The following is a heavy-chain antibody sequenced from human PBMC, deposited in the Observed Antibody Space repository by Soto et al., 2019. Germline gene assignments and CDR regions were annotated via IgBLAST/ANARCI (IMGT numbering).Heavy chain of an antibody. Sequence: EVQLVASGGGLVQPGGSLRLSCAASGFRFSNYWMSWVRQAPGKGLEWVANIKQDGSEKLYVDSVKGRFTISRDKAKNSVYLQMDSLSDEDTAVYYCARDNCSGGTCYSVDAFDFWGQGTMVTVSS. CDR2: IKQDGSEK. D-gene: IGHD2-15*01. CDR3: ARDNCSGGTCYSVDAFDF. CDR1: GFRFSNYW. J-gene: IGHJ3*01. V-gene: IGHV3-7*01.